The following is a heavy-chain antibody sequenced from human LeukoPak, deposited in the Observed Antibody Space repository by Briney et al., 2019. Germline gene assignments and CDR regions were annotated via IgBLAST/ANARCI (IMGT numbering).Heavy chain of an antibody. Sequence: QTGGALRLSCAASVFTFSSYWMHCIRQAPGEGLVWVSRINSDGSSTSYADSVKCRFTISRDNAKNTLYLKMSSLRAEDTAVYYCARDLELVFYDSTAYEYWGQGTLVTVSS. CDR3: ARDLELVFYDSTAYEY. J-gene: IGHJ4*02. CDR2: INSDGSST. D-gene: IGHD3-22*01. V-gene: IGHV3-74*01. CDR1: VFTFSSYW.